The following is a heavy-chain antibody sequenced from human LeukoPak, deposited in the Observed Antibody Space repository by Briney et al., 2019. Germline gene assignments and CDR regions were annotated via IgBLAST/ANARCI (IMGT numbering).Heavy chain of an antibody. J-gene: IGHJ4*02. CDR3: ARWYSSGWHYFDY. Sequence: SETLSLTCTVSSGSISSYYWSWIRQPPGKGLEWIGYIYYSGSTNYNPSLKSRVTISVDTSKNQFSLKLSSVTAADTAVYYCARWYSSGWHYFDYWGQGTLVTVSS. V-gene: IGHV4-59*01. D-gene: IGHD6-19*01. CDR2: IYYSGST. CDR1: SGSISSYY.